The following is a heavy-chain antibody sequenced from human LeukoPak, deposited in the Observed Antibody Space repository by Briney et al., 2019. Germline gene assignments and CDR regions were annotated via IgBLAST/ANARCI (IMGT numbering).Heavy chain of an antibody. CDR1: GYTFTSYY. D-gene: IGHD3-22*01. CDR2: INPSGGST. Sequence: ASVKVSCKASGYTFTSYYMHWVRQAPGQGLEWMGIINPSGGSTSYAQKFQGRVTMTRDTSTSTVYMELSSLRSEDTAVYYCARGKRITMIVVVQDYGMDVWGQGTTVTVSS. V-gene: IGHV1-46*01. J-gene: IGHJ6*02. CDR3: ARGKRITMIVVVQDYGMDV.